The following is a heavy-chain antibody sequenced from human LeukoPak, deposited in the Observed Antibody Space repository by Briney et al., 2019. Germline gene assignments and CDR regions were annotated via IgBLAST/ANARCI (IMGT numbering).Heavy chain of an antibody. Sequence: SETLSLTCTVSGGSISSSYWSWIRQSPGKGLEWIGYIYYSGSTNYNPSLESRVTISVDTSKHQFSLKLSSVTAADTAVYYCARHDESYRQQVVNAFDIWGQGTMVTVPS. CDR1: GGSISSSY. D-gene: IGHD6-13*01. CDR3: ARHDESYRQQVVNAFDI. CDR2: IYYSGST. V-gene: IGHV4-59*08. J-gene: IGHJ3*02.